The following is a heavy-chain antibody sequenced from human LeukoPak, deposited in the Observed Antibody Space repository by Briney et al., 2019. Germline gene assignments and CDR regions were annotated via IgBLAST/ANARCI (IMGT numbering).Heavy chain of an antibody. CDR2: IYHSGST. Sequence: PSETLSLTCAVSGGSISSGGYSWRWIRQPPGKGLEWIGYIYHSGSTYYNPSLKSRVTISVDRSKNQFSLKLSSVTAADTAVYYCAREGDGDYSNAFDIWGQGTMVTVSS. CDR1: GGSISSGGYS. V-gene: IGHV4-30-2*01. D-gene: IGHD4-17*01. J-gene: IGHJ3*02. CDR3: AREGDGDYSNAFDI.